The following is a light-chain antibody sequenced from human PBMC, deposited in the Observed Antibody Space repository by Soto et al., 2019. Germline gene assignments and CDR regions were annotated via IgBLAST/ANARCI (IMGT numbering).Light chain of an antibody. J-gene: IGLJ2*01. V-gene: IGLV2-14*01. CDR1: SSDVGGYNY. CDR2: EVT. CDR3: NSYTTSSTLV. Sequence: QSALTQPASVSGSPGQSITISCTRTSSDVGGYNYVSWYQQHPGKAPKLMIYEVTNRPSGVSNRFSASKSGNTASLTISGLQAEDEADYYCNSYTTSSTLVFGGGTQLTVL.